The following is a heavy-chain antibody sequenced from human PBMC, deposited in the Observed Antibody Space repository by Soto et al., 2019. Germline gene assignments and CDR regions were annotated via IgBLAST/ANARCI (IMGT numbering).Heavy chain of an antibody. CDR3: GKDISPGGMDV. V-gene: IGHV3-9*01. CDR2: IYYNSDRI. CDR1: GLTLQDYA. Sequence: EVQLVESGGGLVQPGGSLRLSCAGSGLTLQDYAMHWVRQAPGKGLEWVSGIYYNSDRIDYADSVKGRFTISRDNARDSLYLQMNGLRTEDTAFYYCGKDISPGGMDVWGRGIMVTVSS. J-gene: IGHJ6*04.